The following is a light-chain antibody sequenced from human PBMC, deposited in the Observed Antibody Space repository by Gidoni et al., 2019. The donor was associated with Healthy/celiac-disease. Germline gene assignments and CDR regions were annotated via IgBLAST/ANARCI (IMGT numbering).Light chain of an antibody. V-gene: IGKV1-9*01. CDR3: QQLNSYPRT. CDR1: QGISSY. Sequence: IQFTQSPSPLSASVGDRVTITCRASQGISSYLAWYQQKPGKAPKLLIYAASTLQSWVPSRFSGSGSGTDFTLTISSLQPEDFATYYCQQLNSYPRTFGQGTKLEIK. CDR2: AAS. J-gene: IGKJ2*01.